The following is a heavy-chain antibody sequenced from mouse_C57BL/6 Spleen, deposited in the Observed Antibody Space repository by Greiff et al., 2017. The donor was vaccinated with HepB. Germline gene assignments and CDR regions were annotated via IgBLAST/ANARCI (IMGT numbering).Heavy chain of an antibody. D-gene: IGHD2-5*01. Sequence: QVQLQQPGAELVRPGSSVKLSCKASGYTFTSYWMDWVMQRPGQGLEWIGNIYPSDSETHYNQKFKDKATLTVDKSSSTAYMQLSSLTSEDSAVYYCARGGFYSNYGDWYFDVWGTGTTVTVSS. J-gene: IGHJ1*03. V-gene: IGHV1-61*01. CDR1: GYTFTSYW. CDR2: IYPSDSET. CDR3: ARGGFYSNYGDWYFDV.